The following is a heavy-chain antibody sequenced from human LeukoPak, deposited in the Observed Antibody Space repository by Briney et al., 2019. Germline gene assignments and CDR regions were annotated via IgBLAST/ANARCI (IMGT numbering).Heavy chain of an antibody. CDR3: AAGGPADYRSIYDYGMDF. D-gene: IGHD4-11*01. CDR2: IVVGSGNT. Sequence: GTSVTVSCMASGFTFTTSAVQWVRQARGQRLEWIGWIVVGSGNTNYAQKFQERVIITRDMSTSTAYMELSSVRSEDTAVYYCAAGGPADYRSIYDYGMDFWGRGTTVTVSS. V-gene: IGHV1-58*01. J-gene: IGHJ6*04. CDR1: GFTFTTSA.